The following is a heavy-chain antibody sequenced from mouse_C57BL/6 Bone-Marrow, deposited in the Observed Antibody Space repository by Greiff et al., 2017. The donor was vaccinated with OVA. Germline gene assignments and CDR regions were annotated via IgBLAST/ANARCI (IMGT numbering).Heavy chain of an antibody. CDR2: ISNGGGST. CDR1: GFTFSDYY. J-gene: IGHJ4*01. V-gene: IGHV5-12*01. Sequence: DVQLQESGGGLVQPGGSLKLSCAASGFTFSDYYMYWVRQTPEKRLEWVAYISNGGGSTYYPDTVKGRFTISRDNAKNTLYLQMSRLKSEDTAMYYCARPRLRSVYYYAMDYWGQGTSVTVSS. CDR3: ARPRLRSVYYYAMDY.